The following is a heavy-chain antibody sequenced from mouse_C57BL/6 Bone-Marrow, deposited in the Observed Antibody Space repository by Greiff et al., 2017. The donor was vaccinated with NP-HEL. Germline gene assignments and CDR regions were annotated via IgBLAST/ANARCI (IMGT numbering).Heavy chain of an antibody. D-gene: IGHD6-2*01. CDR2: IDPENGDT. Sequence: VQLQQSGAELVRPGASVKLSCTASGFNIKDDYMHWVKQRPEQGLEWIGWIDPENGDTEYASKFQGKATITADTSSNTAYLQLSSLTSEDTAVDYCTTGVSYAMDYWGQGTSVTVSS. CDR3: TTGVSYAMDY. CDR1: GFNIKDDY. J-gene: IGHJ4*01. V-gene: IGHV14-4*01.